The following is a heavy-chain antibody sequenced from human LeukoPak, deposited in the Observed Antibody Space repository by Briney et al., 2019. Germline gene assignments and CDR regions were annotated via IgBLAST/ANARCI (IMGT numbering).Heavy chain of an antibody. D-gene: IGHD1-26*01. CDR1: TGSISSSSYY. J-gene: IGHJ4*02. CDR3: ARSYYNFDY. V-gene: IGHV4-39*07. CDR2: MYYSGST. Sequence: PSETLSLTCTVSTGSISSSSYYWGWIRQPPGKGLEWIGNMYYSGSTNYNPSLKSRVTISVDTSKNQFSLKLSSVTAADTAVYYCARSYYNFDYWGQGTLVTVSS.